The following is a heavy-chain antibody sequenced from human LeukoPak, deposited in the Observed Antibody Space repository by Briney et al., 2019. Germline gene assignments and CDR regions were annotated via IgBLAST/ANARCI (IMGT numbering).Heavy chain of an antibody. D-gene: IGHD2-2*01. Sequence: EASVKVSCKASGYTFTSYGISWVRQAPGQGLEWMGWISAYNGNTNYAQKLQGRVTMTTDTSTSTAYMELRSLRSDDTAVYYCARVGCSSTSCYVDYYYYYMDVWGKGTTVTVSS. CDR1: GYTFTSYG. J-gene: IGHJ6*03. V-gene: IGHV1-18*01. CDR2: ISAYNGNT. CDR3: ARVGCSSTSCYVDYYYYYMDV.